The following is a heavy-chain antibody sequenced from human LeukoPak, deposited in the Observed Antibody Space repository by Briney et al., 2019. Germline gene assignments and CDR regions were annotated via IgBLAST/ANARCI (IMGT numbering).Heavy chain of an antibody. D-gene: IGHD3-10*01. CDR2: IYTSGST. J-gene: IGHJ4*02. CDR1: GGSISSGGYY. V-gene: IGHV4-61*02. CDR3: RGVRFGELFDY. Sequence: SETLSLTCTVPGGSISSGGYYWSWIRQPAGKGLEWIGRIYTSGSTNYNPSLKSRVTMSVDTSKNQFSLQLSSVTAADTAVYYCRGVRFGELFDYWGQGTLVTVSS.